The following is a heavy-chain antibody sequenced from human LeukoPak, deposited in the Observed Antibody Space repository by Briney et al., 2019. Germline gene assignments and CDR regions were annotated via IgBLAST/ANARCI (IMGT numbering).Heavy chain of an antibody. Sequence: GGSLRLSCAASGFTFSSYGMHWVRQAPGKGLEWVAVISYDGSNKYYADSVKDRFTISRDNSKNTLHLQMNSLRAEDTAVYYCAKDWSSGYPVFDYWGQGTLVTVSS. CDR2: ISYDGSNK. D-gene: IGHD3-22*01. J-gene: IGHJ4*02. V-gene: IGHV3-30*18. CDR3: AKDWSSGYPVFDY. CDR1: GFTFSSYG.